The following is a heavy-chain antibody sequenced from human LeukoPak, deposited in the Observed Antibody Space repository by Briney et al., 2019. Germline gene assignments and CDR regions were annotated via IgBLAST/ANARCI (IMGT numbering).Heavy chain of an antibody. CDR2: ISSSSSYI. D-gene: IGHD1-14*01. CDR3: ARNQRYMSRKIFYYYMDV. J-gene: IGHJ6*03. CDR1: GFTFSSYS. Sequence: PGGSLRLSCAASGFTFSSYSMNWVRQAPGKGLEWVSSISSSSSYIYYADSVKGRFTISRDNAKNSLYLQMNSLRAEDTAVYYCARNQRYMSRKIFYYYMDVWGKGTTVTVSS. V-gene: IGHV3-21*01.